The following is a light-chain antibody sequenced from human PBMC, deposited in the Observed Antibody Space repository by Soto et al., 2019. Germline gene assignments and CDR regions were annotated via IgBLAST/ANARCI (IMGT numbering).Light chain of an antibody. CDR2: SNH. Sequence: QSVLTQPPSASWTPGQRVTISCSGGTSNIGSNTVNWYQQLPGTAPKLLIYSNHQRPSGVPDRFSGSKSGTSASLAISGLQSEDEADYYCAAWDDSRSGYVFGTGTKVTVL. V-gene: IGLV1-44*01. CDR1: TSNIGSNT. CDR3: AAWDDSRSGYV. J-gene: IGLJ1*01.